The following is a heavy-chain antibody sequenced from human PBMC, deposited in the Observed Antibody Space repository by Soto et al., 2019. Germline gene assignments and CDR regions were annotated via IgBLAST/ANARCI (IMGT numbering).Heavy chain of an antibody. Sequence: QVQLVQSGAEVKKPGSSVKVSCKASGGTFSSYAISWVRQAPGQGLEWMGGIIPIFGTANYAQKFQGRVTITADESTSTAYMELSSLRSEDTAVYYCARDGDYGDSVGYYYFDYWGQGTLVTVSS. D-gene: IGHD4-17*01. V-gene: IGHV1-69*01. CDR3: ARDGDYGDSVGYYYFDY. CDR2: IIPIFGTA. J-gene: IGHJ4*02. CDR1: GGTFSSYA.